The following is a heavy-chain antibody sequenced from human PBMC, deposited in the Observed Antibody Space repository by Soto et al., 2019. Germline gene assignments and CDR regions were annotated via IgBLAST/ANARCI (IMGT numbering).Heavy chain of an antibody. CDR3: ARVRYDRSGFDH. V-gene: IGHV4-4*02. J-gene: IGHJ4*02. D-gene: IGHD3-22*01. Sequence: QVQLQESGPGLVRPSGALSVTCAVSGDSISRSHWWSWVHQSPGKGLEWIGEISHSGITNYNPSLKSRVTISGDKSKNQLSLKLTSVTAADTAVYYCARVRYDRSGFDHWGQGTSVSVSS. CDR1: GDSISRSHW. CDR2: ISHSGIT.